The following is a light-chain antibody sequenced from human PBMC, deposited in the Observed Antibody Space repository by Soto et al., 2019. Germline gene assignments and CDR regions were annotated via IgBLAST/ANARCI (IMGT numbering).Light chain of an antibody. CDR3: LQYHTYRT. CDR2: DAS. Sequence: DIQMTQSPSTLSASVGDRVTITCRASQSISPWLAWYQQKPGKAPKLLIFDASNLESGVPSRFSGSGSGTEFTLTISSLQPDEFATYYCLQYHTYRTFGQGTKVDIK. V-gene: IGKV1-5*01. J-gene: IGKJ1*01. CDR1: QSISPW.